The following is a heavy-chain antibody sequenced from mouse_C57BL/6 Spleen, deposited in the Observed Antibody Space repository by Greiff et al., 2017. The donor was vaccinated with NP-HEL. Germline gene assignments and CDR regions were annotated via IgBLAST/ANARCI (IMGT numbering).Heavy chain of an antibody. J-gene: IGHJ3*01. CDR2: ILPGSGST. Sequence: VKLQQPGAELVKPGASVKLSCKASGYTFTGYWIEWVKQRPGHGLEWIGEILPGSGSTNYNEKFKGKATFTADTSSNTAYMQLSSLTTEDSAIYYCARWEGSSGSPLFAYWGQGTLVTVSA. CDR1: GYTFTGYW. CDR3: ARWEGSSGSPLFAY. V-gene: IGHV1-9*01. D-gene: IGHD3-2*02.